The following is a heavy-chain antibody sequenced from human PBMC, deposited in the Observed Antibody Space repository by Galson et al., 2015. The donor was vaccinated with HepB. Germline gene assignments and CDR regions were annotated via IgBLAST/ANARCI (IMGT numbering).Heavy chain of an antibody. CDR2: IIPIFGTA. CDR3: ARATYYDFWSGYWEGNWFDP. CDR1: GGTFSSYA. V-gene: IGHV1-69*06. Sequence: SVKVSCKASGGTFSSYAISWVRQAPEQGLEWMGGIIPIFGTANYAQKFQGRVTITADKSTSTAYMELSSLRSEDTAVYYCARATYYDFWSGYWEGNWFDPWGQGTLVTVSS. J-gene: IGHJ5*02. D-gene: IGHD3-3*01.